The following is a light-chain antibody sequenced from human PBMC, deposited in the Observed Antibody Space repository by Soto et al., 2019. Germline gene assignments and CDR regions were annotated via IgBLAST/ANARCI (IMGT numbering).Light chain of an antibody. CDR2: SAS. Sequence: EIVLTQSPGTLSLSPGERATLSCGASQSVSSSYLAWYQQKSGQAPRLLIYSASSRATGIPDRFSGSGSGTDFTLTIRRLEPEDFAVYYCQHYGSSPYTFGQGTKLEI. J-gene: IGKJ2*01. V-gene: IGKV3-20*01. CDR1: QSVSSSY. CDR3: QHYGSSPYT.